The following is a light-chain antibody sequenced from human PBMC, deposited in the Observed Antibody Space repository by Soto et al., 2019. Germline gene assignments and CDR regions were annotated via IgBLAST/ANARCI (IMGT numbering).Light chain of an antibody. CDR2: AAS. V-gene: IGKV1-39*01. Sequence: DIQMTQSPSSLSASVGDRVTITCRASQSISTYLHWYQQKPGKAPNLLIYAASTLQSGVPSRFSGSGSGTDFTLTISSLQPEDFATYFCQHGYGTPLTFGGGTKVDIK. CDR3: QHGYGTPLT. J-gene: IGKJ4*01. CDR1: QSISTY.